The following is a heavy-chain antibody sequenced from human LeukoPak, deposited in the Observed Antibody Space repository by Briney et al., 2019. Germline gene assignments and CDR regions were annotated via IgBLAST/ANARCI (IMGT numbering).Heavy chain of an antibody. J-gene: IGHJ4*02. Sequence: ASVKVSCKASGYTFTSYDINWVRQATGQGLEWMGWMNPNSGNTGYAQKFQGRVTITRNTSISTAYMELSSLRSEDTAVYYCAREGQVVGRTMSDYWGQGTLVTVSS. CDR3: AREGQVVGRTMSDY. V-gene: IGHV1-8*03. CDR2: MNPNSGNT. CDR1: GYTFTSYD. D-gene: IGHD1-26*01.